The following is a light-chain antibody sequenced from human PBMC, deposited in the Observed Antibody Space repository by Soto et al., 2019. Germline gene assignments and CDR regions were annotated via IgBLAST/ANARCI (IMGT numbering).Light chain of an antibody. CDR1: QSVSSY. J-gene: IGKJ4*01. CDR2: DAS. CDR3: QQRSYWPPLT. V-gene: IGKV3-11*01. Sequence: EIVLTQSPATLSLSPGERATLSCRASQSVSSYLAWYQQKPGQAPRLLIYDASNRATGIPARFSGSGSGTDFTLTISSLVPEDFAVYYCQQRSYWPPLTVGGGTKVELK.